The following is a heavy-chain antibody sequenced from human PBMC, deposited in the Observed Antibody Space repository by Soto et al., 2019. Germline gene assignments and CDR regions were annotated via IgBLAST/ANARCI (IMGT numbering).Heavy chain of an antibody. CDR3: ARSRFRRKITGTTSLGE. D-gene: IGHD1-7*01. Sequence: SETLSLTCTVSGGSISSYYWSWIRQPPGKGLEWIGYIYYSGSTNYNPSLKSRVTISVDTSKNQFSLKLSSVTAADTAVYYCARSRFRRKITGTTSLGEWGQGTLVTVSS. V-gene: IGHV4-59*08. CDR1: GGSISSYY. CDR2: IYYSGST. J-gene: IGHJ4*02.